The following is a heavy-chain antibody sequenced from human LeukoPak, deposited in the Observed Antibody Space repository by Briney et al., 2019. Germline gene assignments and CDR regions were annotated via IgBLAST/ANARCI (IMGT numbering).Heavy chain of an antibody. V-gene: IGHV1-69*01. D-gene: IGHD1/OR15-1a*01. CDR1: GGTSSSYA. CDR2: IIPIFGTA. CDR3: ARGGGEQLGFDP. J-gene: IGHJ5*02. Sequence: SVKVSCKASGGTSSSYAISWVRQAPGQGLEWMGGIIPIFGTANYAQKFQGRVTITADESTSTAYMELSSLRSEDAAVYYCARGGGEQLGFDPWGQGTLVTVLS.